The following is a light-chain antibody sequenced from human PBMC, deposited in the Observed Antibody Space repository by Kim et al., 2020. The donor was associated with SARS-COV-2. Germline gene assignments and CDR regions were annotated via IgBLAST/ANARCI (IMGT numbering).Light chain of an antibody. CDR2: KTS. V-gene: IGKV1-5*03. CDR1: QNINNW. J-gene: IGKJ1*01. CDR3: QQYDSYPWT. Sequence: ASVGDRVTITCRASQNINNWLAWYQQKPGKAPNLLIYKTSNLESGVPPTFSGSGSGTEFTLTISSLQPDDFAIYYCQQYDSYPWTFGQGTKVDIK.